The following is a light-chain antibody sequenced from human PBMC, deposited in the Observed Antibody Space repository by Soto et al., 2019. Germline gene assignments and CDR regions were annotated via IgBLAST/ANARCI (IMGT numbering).Light chain of an antibody. V-gene: IGKV3-20*01. CDR1: QSVSSSY. Sequence: EIGLTQSPGTLSLSPGERATLSCRASQSVSSSYLAWYQQEPGQAPRHLIYAASSRPTGIPDRFSGSGSRTDFTLTISRLEPEDFAVYYCHQYGSSPGTFAEGTKVEIK. CDR3: HQYGSSPGT. CDR2: AAS. J-gene: IGKJ1*01.